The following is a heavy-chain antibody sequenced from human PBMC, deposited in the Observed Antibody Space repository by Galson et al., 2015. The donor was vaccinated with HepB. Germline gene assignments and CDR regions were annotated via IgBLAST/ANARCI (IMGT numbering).Heavy chain of an antibody. CDR1: GYTFTSYY. CDR2: INPSGGST. J-gene: IGHJ3*02. D-gene: IGHD1-26*01. CDR3: ARGNALVATQGDAFDI. V-gene: IGHV1-46*03. Sequence: SVKVSCKASGYTFTSYYMHWVRQAPGQGLEWMGIINPSGGSTSYAQKFQGRVTMTRDTSTSTVYMELSSLRSEDTAVYYCARGNALVATQGDAFDIWGQGTMVTVSS.